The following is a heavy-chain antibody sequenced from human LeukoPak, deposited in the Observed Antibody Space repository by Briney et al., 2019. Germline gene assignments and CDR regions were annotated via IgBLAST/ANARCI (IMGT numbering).Heavy chain of an antibody. CDR2: ISNSGGST. Sequence: GGSLRLSCAASKFTLSSYAMSWVRQAPGKGLEWVSSISNSGGSTYYADSVKGRFTISRDNSKNTLYLQMNSLRAEDTAVYYCAKVYNWNYLDYWGQGTLVTVSS. J-gene: IGHJ4*02. D-gene: IGHD1-20*01. CDR1: KFTLSSYA. CDR3: AKVYNWNYLDY. V-gene: IGHV3-23*01.